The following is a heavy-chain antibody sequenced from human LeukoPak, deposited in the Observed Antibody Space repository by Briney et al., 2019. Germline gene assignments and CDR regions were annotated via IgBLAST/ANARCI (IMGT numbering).Heavy chain of an antibody. CDR2: IYHSGST. V-gene: IGHV4-30-2*01. J-gene: IGHJ1*01. Sequence: PSETLSLTCAVSGGSISSGGYSWSWIRQPPGKDLKWIGYIYHSGSTYYNPSLKSRVTISVDTSKNQLSLKLSSVTAADTAVYYCARVAAGIGFFQHWGQGTLVTVSS. CDR1: GGSISSGGYS. D-gene: IGHD6-13*01. CDR3: ARVAAGIGFFQH.